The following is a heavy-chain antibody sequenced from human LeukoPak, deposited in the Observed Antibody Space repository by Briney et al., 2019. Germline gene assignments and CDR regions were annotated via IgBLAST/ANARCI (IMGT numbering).Heavy chain of an antibody. CDR1: GGSISDYY. Sequence: SETLSLTCTVSGGSISDYYWTWIRQPPGKGLEWIGHIYYSGNTIYNPSRKSRVTISVDTSKNQFSLKLTSVTTADTAVYYCAGEDYFDSSGYASWRFDIWGQGTMVTVSS. J-gene: IGHJ3*02. D-gene: IGHD3-22*01. CDR3: AGEDYFDSSGYASWRFDI. CDR2: IYYSGNT. V-gene: IGHV4-59*01.